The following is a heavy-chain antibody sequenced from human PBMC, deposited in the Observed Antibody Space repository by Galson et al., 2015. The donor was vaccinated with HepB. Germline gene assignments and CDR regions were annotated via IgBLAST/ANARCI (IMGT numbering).Heavy chain of an antibody. Sequence: SLRLSCAASEFTFSSYAMHWVRQAPGKGLEYVSGISRSGGTTYYGNSVEGRFTISRDNSDNTLYLQMGSLRAEDTAVYYCVRSADISMGRGGDYWGQGTLVTVPS. CDR1: EFTFSSYA. CDR2: ISRSGGTT. J-gene: IGHJ4*02. D-gene: IGHD5-18*01. V-gene: IGHV3-64*01. CDR3: VRSADISMGRGGDY.